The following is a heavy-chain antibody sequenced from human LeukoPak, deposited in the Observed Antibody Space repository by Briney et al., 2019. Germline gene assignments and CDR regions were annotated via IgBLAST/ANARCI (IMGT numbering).Heavy chain of an antibody. D-gene: IGHD4-23*01. CDR1: GFTFSSYA. Sequence: GGSLRLSCAASGFTFSSYAMHWVRQAPGKGLEWVAVVSYGGSNKYYADSVKGRFTISRDNSKNTLYLQMNSLRAEDTAVYYCARDGYGVNSADYWGQGTLVTVSS. CDR3: ARDGYGVNSADY. V-gene: IGHV3-30-3*01. CDR2: VSYGGSNK. J-gene: IGHJ4*02.